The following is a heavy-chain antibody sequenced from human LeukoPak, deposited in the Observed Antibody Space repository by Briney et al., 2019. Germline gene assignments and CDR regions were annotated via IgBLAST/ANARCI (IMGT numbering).Heavy chain of an antibody. V-gene: IGHV3-66*02. J-gene: IGHJ4*02. Sequence: GGSLRLSCAASGFTVSSNYMNWVRQAPGKGLEWVSIIYSGGSTYYADSVKGRFTISRDNSKNTLYLQMNSLRVDDTAVYYCARTDYSHFDYWGQGTLVTVSS. CDR3: ARTDYSHFDY. CDR2: IYSGGST. CDR1: GFTVSSNY. D-gene: IGHD3-16*01.